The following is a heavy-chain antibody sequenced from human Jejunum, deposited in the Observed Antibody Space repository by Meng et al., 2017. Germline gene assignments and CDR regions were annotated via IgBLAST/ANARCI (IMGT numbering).Heavy chain of an antibody. CDR3: ARPRIAVGGSFLPVY. J-gene: IGHJ4*02. CDR1: GFTFNTYW. Sequence: GGSLRLSCAASGFTFNTYWMHWVRQAPGEGLVWVSRINSDGSTTNYADSVKGRFTISRDNAKNTLYLQMNSLRAEDTAVYYCARPRIAVGGSFLPVYWGQGTLVTVSS. D-gene: IGHD2-15*01. CDR2: INSDGSTT. V-gene: IGHV3-74*01.